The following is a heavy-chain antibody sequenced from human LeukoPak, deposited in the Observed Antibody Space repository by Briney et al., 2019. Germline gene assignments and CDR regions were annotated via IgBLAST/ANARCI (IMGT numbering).Heavy chain of an antibody. CDR2: IYYSGST. J-gene: IGHJ4*02. V-gene: IGHV4-30-4*01. D-gene: IGHD3-10*01. Sequence: SETLSLTCTVSGGSISSGDYYWSWIRQPPGKGLEWIGYIYYSGSTYYNPSLKSRVTISVDTSKNQFSLKLSSVTAADTAVYYCARGYTDTMVRGVIAHFDYWGQGTLVTVSS. CDR1: GGSISSGDYY. CDR3: ARGYTDTMVRGVIAHFDY.